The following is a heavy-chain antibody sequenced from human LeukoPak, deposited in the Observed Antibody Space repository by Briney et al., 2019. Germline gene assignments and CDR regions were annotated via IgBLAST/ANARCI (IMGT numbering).Heavy chain of an antibody. CDR3: ARPHSSGWYGVYAFDI. CDR2: IYYSGST. CDR1: GGSISSYY. Sequence: SETLSLTCTVSGGSISSYYWSWIRQPPGKGLEWIGYIYYSGSTNYNPSLKSRVTISVDTSKNQFSLKLSSVTAADTAVYYCARPHSSGWYGVYAFDIWGQGKMVNVFS. J-gene: IGHJ3*02. D-gene: IGHD6-19*01. V-gene: IGHV4-59*08.